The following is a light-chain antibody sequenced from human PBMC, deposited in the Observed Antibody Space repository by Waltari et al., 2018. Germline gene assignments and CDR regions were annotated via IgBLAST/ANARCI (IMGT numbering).Light chain of an antibody. J-gene: IGLJ2*01. CDR3: LLSYSDARV. Sequence: QAVVTQEPSLTVSPGGTVTPTCGSSTGAVTSGLYPYWFQQKPGQAPWTLIYETSKKCSWAPARFSGSLLGGKAALTLSGAQPEDEAEYYCLLSYSDARVFGGGTKLTVL. CDR1: TGAVTSGLY. V-gene: IGLV7-46*01. CDR2: ETS.